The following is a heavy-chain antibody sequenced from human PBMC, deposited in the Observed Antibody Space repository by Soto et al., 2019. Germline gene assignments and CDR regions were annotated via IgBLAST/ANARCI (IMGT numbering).Heavy chain of an antibody. D-gene: IGHD2-15*01. V-gene: IGHV3-21*01. CDR1: GFTFSSYS. CDR3: AGELDCSGGSCYPEYFQH. Sequence: GGSLRLSCAASGFTFSSYSMNWVRQAPGKGLEWVSSISSSSSYIYYADSVKGRFTISRDNAKNSLYLQMNSLRAEDTAVYYCAGELDCSGGSCYPEYFQHWGQGTLVTVSS. J-gene: IGHJ1*01. CDR2: ISSSSSYI.